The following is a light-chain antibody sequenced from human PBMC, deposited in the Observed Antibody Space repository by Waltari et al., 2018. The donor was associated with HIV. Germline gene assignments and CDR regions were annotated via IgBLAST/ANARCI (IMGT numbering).Light chain of an antibody. V-gene: IGLV1-44*01. J-gene: IGLJ3*02. Sequence: QSVLTQPPSASGTPGQRVTISCSGSSPNIGSNTVNWYQQLPGTAPKLLIYSNKQRPSGVPDRFSVSKSGPSASLANSGLQSEDEADYYCAAGDDSLKGWVFGGGTKLTVL. CDR2: SNK. CDR3: AAGDDSLKGWV. CDR1: SPNIGSNT.